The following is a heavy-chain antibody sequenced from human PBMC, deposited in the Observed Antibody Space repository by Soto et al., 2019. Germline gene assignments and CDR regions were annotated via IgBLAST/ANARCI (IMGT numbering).Heavy chain of an antibody. V-gene: IGHV4-30-4*01. Sequence: PLETLSLTCTVSGGSISSGGYYWSWIRQPPGKGLEWIGYIYYSGSTYYNPSLKSRVTISVDTSKNQFSLKLSSVTAADTAVYYCARGVSNYDSSGYYYVPPPYGMDVWGQGTTVTVSS. CDR3: ARGVSNYDSSGYYYVPPPYGMDV. CDR2: IYYSGST. D-gene: IGHD3-22*01. J-gene: IGHJ6*02. CDR1: GGSISSGGYY.